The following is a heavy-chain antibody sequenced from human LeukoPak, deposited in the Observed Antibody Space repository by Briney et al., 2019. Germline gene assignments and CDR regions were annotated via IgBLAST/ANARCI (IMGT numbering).Heavy chain of an antibody. Sequence: PGGSLRLSCAASGFTFSSYGMHWVRQAPGKGLEWVAVIRYGGSNKYYADSVKGRFTISRDNSKNTLYLQMNSLRAEDTAVYYCAKDHCSSTSCYGQYYFDYWGQGTLVTVSS. D-gene: IGHD2-2*01. V-gene: IGHV3-30*02. CDR3: AKDHCSSTSCYGQYYFDY. CDR1: GFTFSSYG. CDR2: IRYGGSNK. J-gene: IGHJ4*02.